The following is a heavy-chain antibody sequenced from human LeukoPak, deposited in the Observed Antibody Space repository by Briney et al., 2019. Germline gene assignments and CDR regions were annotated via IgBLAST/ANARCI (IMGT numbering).Heavy chain of an antibody. V-gene: IGHV1-2*02. CDR3: ARVVPANDAFDI. CDR2: INPNSGGT. CDR1: GYTFTGYY. Sequence: ASVKVSCKASGYTFTGYYMHWVRQAPGQGLEWMGWINPNSGGTNYAQKFQGRVTMTRDTSISIAYMELSRLRSDDTAVYYCARVVPANDAFDIWGQGTMVTVSS. D-gene: IGHD2-2*01. J-gene: IGHJ3*02.